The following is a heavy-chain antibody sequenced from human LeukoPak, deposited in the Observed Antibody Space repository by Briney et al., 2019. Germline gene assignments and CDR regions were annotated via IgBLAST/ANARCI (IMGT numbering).Heavy chain of an antibody. J-gene: IGHJ4*02. CDR3: AREGGPYRPLDY. V-gene: IGHV4-4*02. Sequence: KPSKTLSLTCGVSGGSITNTNYWTWVRQPPGKGLEWIGEVNLQGSTNYNPSLMGRVAISVDTSENHISLQLTSVTAADTAVYYCAREGGPYRPLDYSGQGTLVTVSS. CDR1: GGSITNTNY. CDR2: VNLQGST.